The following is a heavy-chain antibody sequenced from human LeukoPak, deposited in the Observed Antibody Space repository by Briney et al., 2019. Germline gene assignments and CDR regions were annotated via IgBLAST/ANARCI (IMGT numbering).Heavy chain of an antibody. D-gene: IGHD3-22*01. CDR1: GFTFSSYS. CDR2: ISSSSSSYI. V-gene: IGHV3-21*01. J-gene: IGHJ4*02. Sequence: GGSLRLSCAASGFTFSSYSMNWVRQAPGKGLEWVSSISSSSSSYIYYADSVKGRFTISRDNAKNSLYLQMNSLRAEDTAVYYCARDTRDSSGYDYWGQATLVTVSS. CDR3: ARDTRDSSGYDY.